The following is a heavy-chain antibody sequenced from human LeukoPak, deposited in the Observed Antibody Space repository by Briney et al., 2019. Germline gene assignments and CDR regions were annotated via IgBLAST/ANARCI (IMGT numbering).Heavy chain of an antibody. CDR3: ARDHCPNGVCYRDDAFDI. J-gene: IGHJ3*02. V-gene: IGHV3-7*05. CDR2: IWQDGSEK. Sequence: PGGSLRLSWAASGFTFRSYWMSWVRQAPGKGLEWVANIWQDGSEKYYVDSVKGRFTISRDNAKNSLYLQMNSLRAEDTAIYYCARDHCPNGVCYRDDAFDIWGLGTMVTVSS. D-gene: IGHD2-8*01. CDR1: GFTFRSYW.